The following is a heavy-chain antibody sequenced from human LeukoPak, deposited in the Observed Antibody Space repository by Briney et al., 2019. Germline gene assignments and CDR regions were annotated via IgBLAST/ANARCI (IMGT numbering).Heavy chain of an antibody. Sequence: ASVKVSCKASGYTFTSYGIRWVRQAPGQGLEWMGWMNPNSGNTGYAQKFQGRVTMTRNTSISTAYMELSSLRSEDTAVYYCARGGIPADSSYYGMDVWGQGTTVTVSS. J-gene: IGHJ6*02. CDR2: MNPNSGNT. D-gene: IGHD3-22*01. CDR3: ARGGIPADSSYYGMDV. CDR1: GYTFTSYG. V-gene: IGHV1-8*02.